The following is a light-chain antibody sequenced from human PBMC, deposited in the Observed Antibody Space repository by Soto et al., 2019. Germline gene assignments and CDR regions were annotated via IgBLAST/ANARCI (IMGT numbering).Light chain of an antibody. CDR2: GAS. CDR3: QQYNNWVLT. CDR1: QSVSSN. V-gene: IGKV3-15*01. J-gene: IGKJ4*01. Sequence: EIVMTQSPATLSVSPGERATLSCRASQSVSSNLAWYQQKPGQAPRLLIYGASTRATGIPARFSGSGSGTEFTLTISSLPSEDFAVYYCQQYNNWVLTFGGGTKVEI.